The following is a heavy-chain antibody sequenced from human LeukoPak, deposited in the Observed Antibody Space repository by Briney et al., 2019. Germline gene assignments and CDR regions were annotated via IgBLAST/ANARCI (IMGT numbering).Heavy chain of an antibody. CDR2: IFSRSEPI. V-gene: IGHV3-21*01. D-gene: IGHD2-2*01. CDR3: ARDFLHSSTSRPFDY. J-gene: IGHJ4*02. CDR1: GFTFGAYT. Sequence: PGGSLRLSCAASGFTFGAYTMNWVRQAPGKGLEWVSCIFSRSEPIFYADSVKGRFTISRDNAKNSLYLQMDSLRAEDTAVYYCARDFLHSSTSRPFDYWGQGTLVTVSS.